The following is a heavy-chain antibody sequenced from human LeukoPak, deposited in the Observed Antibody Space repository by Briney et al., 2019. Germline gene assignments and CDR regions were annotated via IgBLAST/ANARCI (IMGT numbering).Heavy chain of an antibody. J-gene: IGHJ3*02. CDR2: IIPIFGTA. CDR3: ARSHSPSYDYVWGSYLYMDAFDI. D-gene: IGHD3-16*01. CDR1: GGTFSSYA. Sequence: SVKVSCKASGGTFSSYAISWVRQAPGQGLEWMGGIIPIFGTANYAQKFQGRVTVTADESTSTAYMELSSLRSEDTAVYYCARSHSPSYDYVWGSYLYMDAFDIWGQGTMVTVSS. V-gene: IGHV1-69*13.